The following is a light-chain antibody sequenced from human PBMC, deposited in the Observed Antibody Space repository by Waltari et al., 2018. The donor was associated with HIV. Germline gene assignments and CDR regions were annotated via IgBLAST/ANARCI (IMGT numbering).Light chain of an antibody. CDR1: ALPTQF. Sequence: YELTQSPSVSVSPGQTATITCFGDALPTQFAYWYQQKPGQAPVLLISKDKERPSGIPDRFSGSGSGTTVTLTISGVRAEDEADYYCQSTDITGTYAVFGPGTKVTVL. V-gene: IGLV3-25*03. CDR2: KDK. J-gene: IGLJ1*01. CDR3: QSTDITGTYAV.